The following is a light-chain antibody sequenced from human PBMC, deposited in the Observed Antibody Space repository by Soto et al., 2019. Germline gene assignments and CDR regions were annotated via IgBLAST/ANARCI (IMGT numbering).Light chain of an antibody. CDR2: EVS. CDR3: FSYTSSGTYV. J-gene: IGLJ1*01. V-gene: IGLV2-14*01. Sequence: QSVLTRPASVSGSPGQSITISCTGTSSDVGNYKYVSWYQQHPGKAPKLMIYEVSNRPSGVSNRFSGSKSDNTASLTISGLQAEDETDYYCFSYTSSGTYVFGTGTKVTVL. CDR1: SSDVGNYKY.